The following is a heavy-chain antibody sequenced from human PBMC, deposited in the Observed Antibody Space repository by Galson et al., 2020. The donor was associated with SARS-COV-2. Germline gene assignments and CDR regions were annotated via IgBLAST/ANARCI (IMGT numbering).Heavy chain of an antibody. D-gene: IGHD2-2*03. Sequence: GGSLRLSCAASGFTFSSYAMHWVRQAPGKGLEWVAVIWYDGSNQYYADSVKGRFIISRDNSKNTLNLQMNSLRAEDTAVYYCAKGWMYYYYGMDVWGQGTTVTVSS. CDR1: GFTFSSYA. CDR2: IWYDGSNQ. CDR3: AKGWMYYYYGMDV. V-gene: IGHV3-33*06. J-gene: IGHJ6*02.